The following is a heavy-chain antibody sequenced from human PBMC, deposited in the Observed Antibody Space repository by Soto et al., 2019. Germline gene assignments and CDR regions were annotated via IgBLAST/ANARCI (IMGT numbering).Heavy chain of an antibody. CDR2: IYYSGST. CDR3: ARDADIAVAGTGEGRREGKYYYYYYGMDV. Sequence: PSETLSLTCTVSGGSISSYYWSWIRQHPGKGLEWIGYIYYSGSTNYNPSLKSRVTISVDTSKNQFSLKLSSVTAADTAVYYCARDADIAVAGTGEGRREGKYYYYYYGMDVWGQGTTVTVSS. CDR1: GGSISSYY. J-gene: IGHJ6*02. D-gene: IGHD6-19*01. V-gene: IGHV4-59*13.